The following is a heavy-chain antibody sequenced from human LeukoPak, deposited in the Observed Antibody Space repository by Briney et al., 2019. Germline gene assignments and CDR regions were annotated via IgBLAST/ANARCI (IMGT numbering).Heavy chain of an antibody. J-gene: IGHJ4*02. CDR1: GYTFTSYY. CDR3: ARRSSNYFDS. V-gene: IGHV1-46*01. CDR2: INPSGGST. Sequence: ASVKVSCKASGYTFTSYYMHWVRQAPGQGLEWMGIINPSGGSTRYAQKFQGRVTMTREKSTSTVYMELSSLRSEDTAVYYCARRSSNYFDSWGQGTLVTVSS.